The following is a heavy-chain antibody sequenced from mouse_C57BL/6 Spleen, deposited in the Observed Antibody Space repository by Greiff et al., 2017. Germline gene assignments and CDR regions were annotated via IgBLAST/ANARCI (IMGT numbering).Heavy chain of an antibody. J-gene: IGHJ2*01. CDR1: GYTFTDYN. CDR3: ARLGYGNYEDD. CDR2: INPNNGGT. D-gene: IGHD2-1*01. Sequence: EVQLQQSGPELVKPGASVKIPCKASGYTFTDYNMDWVKQSHGKSLEWIGDINPNNGGTIYNQKFKGKATLTVDKSSSTAYMELRSLTSEDTAVYYCARLGYGNYEDDWGQGTTLTVSS. V-gene: IGHV1-18*01.